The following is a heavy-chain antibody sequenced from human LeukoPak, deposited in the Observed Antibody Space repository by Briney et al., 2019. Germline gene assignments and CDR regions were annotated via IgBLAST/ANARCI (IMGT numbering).Heavy chain of an antibody. J-gene: IGHJ6*03. Sequence: ASVKVSCKASGYTFTSCGISWVRQAPGQGLEWMGWISAYNGKTNYAQRFQGRVTMTTDTSTNTAYMEVRSLRSDDTAVYFCARGDLVRHYYYMDVWGKGTTVTVSS. D-gene: IGHD6-6*01. CDR1: GYTFTSCG. CDR2: ISAYNGKT. V-gene: IGHV1-18*01. CDR3: ARGDLVRHYYYMDV.